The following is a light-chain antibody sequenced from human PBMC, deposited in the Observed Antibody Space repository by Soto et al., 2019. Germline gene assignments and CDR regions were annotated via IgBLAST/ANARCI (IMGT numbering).Light chain of an antibody. J-gene: IGLJ2*01. Sequence: SYELTQPPSVSVAPGKTATIPRGGDNIGRKSVHWYQERPGQAPMVIIYHNNDRPSGMPERFSGSNSGSTATLTISRVEAGDEADYYCQVWESSCESVIFGGGTKVTV. CDR1: NIGRKS. CDR2: HNN. CDR3: QVWESSCESVI. V-gene: IGLV3-21*01.